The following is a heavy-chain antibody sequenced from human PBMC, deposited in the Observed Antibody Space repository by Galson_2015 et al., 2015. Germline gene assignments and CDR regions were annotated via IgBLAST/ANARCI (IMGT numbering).Heavy chain of an antibody. V-gene: IGHV4-39*01. J-gene: IGHJ4*02. CDR3: ARHYPVNSGYVEY. Sequence: SETLSLTCTVSGDSINSRSYYWGWIRQPPGKGLEWTGSIYYTGNTYYNPSLKSRVTISVDTSNNQFSLKLSSVTAADTAVYYCARHYPVNSGYVEYWGQGTLVTVSS. D-gene: IGHD1-26*01. CDR1: GDSINSRSYY. CDR2: IYYTGNT.